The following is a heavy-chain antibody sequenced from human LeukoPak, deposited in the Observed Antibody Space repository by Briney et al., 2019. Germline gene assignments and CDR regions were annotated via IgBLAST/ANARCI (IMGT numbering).Heavy chain of an antibody. V-gene: IGHV3-23*01. CDR2: ISGSGGST. CDR3: AKGAAVAGVPGSFDY. D-gene: IGHD6-19*01. CDR1: GFTFSSYA. Sequence: GSLRLSCAASGFTFSSYAMSWVRQAPGKGLEWVSAISGSGGSTYYADSVKGRFTISRDNSKNTLYLQMSSLRAEDTAVYYCAKGAAVAGVPGSFDYWGQGTLVTVSS. J-gene: IGHJ4*02.